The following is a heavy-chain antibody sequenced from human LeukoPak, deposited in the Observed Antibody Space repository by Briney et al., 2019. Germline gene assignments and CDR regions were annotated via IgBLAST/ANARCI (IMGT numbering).Heavy chain of an antibody. J-gene: IGHJ4*02. CDR3: ARARGYYDSSEYYFDY. Sequence: SVKVSCKASGGTFSSYAISWVQQAPGQGLEWMGRIIPIFGTANYAQKFQGRVTITTDESTSTAYMELSSLRSEDTAVYYCARARGYYDSSEYYFDYWGQGTLVTVSS. CDR1: GGTFSSYA. V-gene: IGHV1-69*05. D-gene: IGHD3-22*01. CDR2: IIPIFGTA.